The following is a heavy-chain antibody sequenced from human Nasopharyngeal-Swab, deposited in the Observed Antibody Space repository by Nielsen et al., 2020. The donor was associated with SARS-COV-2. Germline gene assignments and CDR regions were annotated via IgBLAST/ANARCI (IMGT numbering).Heavy chain of an antibody. CDR3: ARDQGSSWYTYYYYYGMDV. CDR2: ILYDGSKK. J-gene: IGHJ6*02. CDR1: GFTFSSYA. D-gene: IGHD6-13*01. Sequence: LSLTCAASGFTFSSYAMHWVRQAPGKGLEWVAVILYDGSKKYYADSVKGRFTISRDNSKNTLYLQMNSLRAEDTAVYYCARDQGSSWYTYYYYYGMDVWGQGTTVTVSS. V-gene: IGHV3-30-3*01.